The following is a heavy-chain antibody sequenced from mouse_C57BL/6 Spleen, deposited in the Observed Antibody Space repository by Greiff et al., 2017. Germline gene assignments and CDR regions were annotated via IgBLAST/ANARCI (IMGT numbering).Heavy chain of an antibody. CDR1: GYTFTDYN. J-gene: IGHJ1*03. CDR2: INPNNGGT. D-gene: IGHD4-1*02. V-gene: IGHV1-18*01. CDR3: ARLVNWDVRYFDV. Sequence: EVQLVESGPELVKPGASVKIPCKASGYTFTDYNMDWVKQSHGKSLEWIGDINPNNGGTIYNQKFKGKATLTVDKSSSTAYMELRSLTSEDTAVYYCARLVNWDVRYFDVWGTGTTVTVSS.